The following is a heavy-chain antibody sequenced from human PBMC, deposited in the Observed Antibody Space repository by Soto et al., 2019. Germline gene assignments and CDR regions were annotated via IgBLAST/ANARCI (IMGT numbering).Heavy chain of an antibody. CDR2: IKSKTDGGTT. J-gene: IGHJ6*03. V-gene: IGHV3-15*01. CDR3: TTDLSAAAGRRFTDYYMDV. D-gene: IGHD6-13*01. CDR1: GFTFSNAW. Sequence: GGSLRLSCAASGFTFSNAWMRCVRQATGKGLEWVGRIKSKTDGGTTDYAAPVKGRFTISRDDSKNTLYLQMNSLKTEDTAVYYCTTDLSAAAGRRFTDYYMDVWGKGTTVTVSS.